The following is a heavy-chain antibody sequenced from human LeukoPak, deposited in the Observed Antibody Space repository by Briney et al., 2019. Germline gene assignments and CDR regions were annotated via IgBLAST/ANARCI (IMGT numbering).Heavy chain of an antibody. CDR2: IYYSGST. V-gene: IGHV4-39*01. CDR1: GGSISSSSYY. Sequence: PSETLSLTCTVSGGSISSSSYYWGWIRQPPGKGLEWIGSIYYSGSTYYNPSLKSRVTVSVDTSKNQFSLKLSSVTAADTAVYYCARSKDTAMVPLDYWGQGTLVTVSS. J-gene: IGHJ4*02. CDR3: ARSKDTAMVPLDY. D-gene: IGHD5-18*01.